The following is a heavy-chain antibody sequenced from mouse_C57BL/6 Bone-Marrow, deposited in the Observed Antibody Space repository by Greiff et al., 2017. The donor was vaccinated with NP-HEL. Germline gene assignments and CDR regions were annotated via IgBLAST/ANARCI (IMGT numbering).Heavy chain of an antibody. J-gene: IGHJ4*01. CDR3: VRHDYYGSSYGAMDY. CDR2: IRSKSNNYAT. Sequence: EVKLMESGGGLVQPKGSLKLSCAASGFSFNTYAMNWVRQAPGKGFEWVARIRSKSNNYATYYADSVKDRFTISRDDSESMLYLQMNNLKPEDTAMYYCVRHDYYGSSYGAMDYWGQGTSVTVSS. D-gene: IGHD1-1*01. CDR1: GFSFNTYA. V-gene: IGHV10-1*01.